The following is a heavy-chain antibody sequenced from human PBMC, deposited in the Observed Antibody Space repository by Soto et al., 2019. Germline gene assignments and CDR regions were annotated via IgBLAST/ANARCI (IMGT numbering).Heavy chain of an antibody. V-gene: IGHV3-21*01. J-gene: IGHJ4*02. Sequence: EVQLVESGGGLVKPGGSLRLSCAASGFTFSSYSMNWVRQAPGKGLEWVSSISSSSSYIYYADSVKGRFTISRDNAKISRYMQMNSLRAEDTAVYYCAERSAAGSNYWGQGTLVTVSS. D-gene: IGHD6-13*01. CDR3: AERSAAGSNY. CDR2: ISSSSSYI. CDR1: GFTFSSYS.